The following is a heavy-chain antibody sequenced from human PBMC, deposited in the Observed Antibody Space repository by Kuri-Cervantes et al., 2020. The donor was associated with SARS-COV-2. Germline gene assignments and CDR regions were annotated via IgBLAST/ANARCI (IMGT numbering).Heavy chain of an antibody. V-gene: IGHV3-7*01. CDR2: IKVDGSEK. Sequence: ETLSLTCAASGFTFSSYAMHWVRQAPGKGLEWVANIKVDGSEKYYVDSVEGRFTISRDNAKNSLYLQMNSLRAEDTAVYYCVRDGDHWNFDYWGQGTLVTVSS. D-gene: IGHD1-1*01. CDR1: GFTFSSYA. J-gene: IGHJ4*02. CDR3: VRDGDHWNFDY.